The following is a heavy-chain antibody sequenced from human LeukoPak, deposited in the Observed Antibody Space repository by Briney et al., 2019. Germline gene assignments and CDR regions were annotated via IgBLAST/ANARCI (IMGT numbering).Heavy chain of an antibody. CDR1: GGSISSYY. CDR2: MYISGST. V-gene: IGHV4-4*07. D-gene: IGHD3-22*01. J-gene: IGHJ4*02. CDR3: AREASSGYYAYYFDY. Sequence: SETLSLTCTVSGGSISSYYWSWIRQPAGKGLEWIGRMYISGSTNSNPSLKSRVTMSVDTSKNQFSLKLTSVTAADTAAYYCAREASSGYYAYYFDYWGQGTLVTVSS.